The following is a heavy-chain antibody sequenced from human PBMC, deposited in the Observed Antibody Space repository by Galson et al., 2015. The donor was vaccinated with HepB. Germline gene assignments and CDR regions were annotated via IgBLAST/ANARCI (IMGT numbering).Heavy chain of an antibody. CDR2: ISSSSSYI. Sequence: SLRLSCAASGFTFSSYSMNWVRQAPGKGLEWVSSISSSSSYIYYADSVKGRFTISRDNAKNSLYLQMNSLRAEDTAVYFCARGRYYESSGYRYYYGMDVWCQGTTVTVSS. CDR1: GFTFSSYS. V-gene: IGHV3-21*01. D-gene: IGHD3-22*01. CDR3: ARGRYYESSGYRYYYGMDV. J-gene: IGHJ6*02.